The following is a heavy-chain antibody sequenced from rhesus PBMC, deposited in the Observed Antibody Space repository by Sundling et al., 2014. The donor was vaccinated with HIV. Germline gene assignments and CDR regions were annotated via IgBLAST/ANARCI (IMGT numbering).Heavy chain of an antibody. CDR2: IGGRSGNT. CDR3: ATFDY. Sequence: QVQLQESGPGLVKPSETLSLTCAVSGGSISGYSWNWVRQPPGKGLEWIGYIGGRSGNTYYNPSLESRVTISTDTSKNHFSLTLTSVTAADTAVYYCATFDYWGQGVLVTVSS. V-gene: IGHV4-165*02. CDR1: GGSISGYS. J-gene: IGHJ4*01.